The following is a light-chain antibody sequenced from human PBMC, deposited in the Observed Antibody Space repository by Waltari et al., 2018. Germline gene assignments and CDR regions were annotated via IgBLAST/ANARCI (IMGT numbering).Light chain of an antibody. Sequence: DSRITQSPSPCFASLENAFTITCRASQSISNYLAWYQQKPGKAPNLLIYKASTLESGVPSRFSGSGSGTEFTLTISSLQPPDFATYYCQQYNTYSSFGQGTKLEIK. J-gene: IGKJ2*03. V-gene: IGKV1-5*03. CDR3: QQYNTYSS. CDR1: QSISNY. CDR2: KAS.